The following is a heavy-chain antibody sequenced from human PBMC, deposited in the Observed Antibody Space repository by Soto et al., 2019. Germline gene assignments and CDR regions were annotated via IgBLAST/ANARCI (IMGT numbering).Heavy chain of an antibody. J-gene: IGHJ5*02. CDR2: IYYSGRT. CDR3: ACSQSWFDP. CDR1: GGSISSYY. V-gene: IGHV4-59*08. Sequence: SETLSLTCXVAGGSISSYYWSWTRQPPGKGLEWLGYIYYSGRTNYNPSLKSRVTISIDTSKNQFSLKLRSVTAADTALYYCACSQSWFDPWGQGTLVTVSS.